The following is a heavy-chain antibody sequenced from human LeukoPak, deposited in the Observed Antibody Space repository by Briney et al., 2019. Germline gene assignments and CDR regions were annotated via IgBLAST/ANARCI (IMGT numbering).Heavy chain of an antibody. J-gene: IGHJ4*02. Sequence: PSETLSLTCTVSGGSISSGNYFWSWIRQPAGKGLEWIGRFYTSGSTNYNPSLKSRVTISVDTSNNQFSLKLSSVTAADKAVYYCATQDSSSWYFDYWGQGTLVTVSS. CDR1: GGSISSGNYF. V-gene: IGHV4-61*02. D-gene: IGHD6-13*01. CDR3: ATQDSSSWYFDY. CDR2: FYTSGST.